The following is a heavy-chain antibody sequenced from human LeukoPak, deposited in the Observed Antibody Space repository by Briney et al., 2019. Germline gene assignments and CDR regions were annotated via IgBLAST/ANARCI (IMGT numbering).Heavy chain of an antibody. CDR1: GYTFTSYY. J-gene: IGHJ6*03. CDR2: ISAYNGHT. V-gene: IGHV1-18*04. CDR3: VRDGHRLYDYYYYMDV. Sequence: ASVKVSCKASGYTFTSYYMHWVRQAPGQGLEWMGWISAYNGHTNYAQKLQGRVTMTTDASTTTAYMELRSLRSDDTAVYYCVRDGHRLYDYYYYMDVWGKGTTVTVSS. D-gene: IGHD2-2*02.